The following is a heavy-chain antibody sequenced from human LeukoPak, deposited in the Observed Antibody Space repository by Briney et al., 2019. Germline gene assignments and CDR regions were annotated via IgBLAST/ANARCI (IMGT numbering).Heavy chain of an antibody. D-gene: IGHD7-27*01. CDR3: AKVGLAAGDRRTTFDY. CDR1: GFTFSSYA. CDR2: ISGSGGST. J-gene: IGHJ4*02. V-gene: IGHV3-23*01. Sequence: PGGSLRLSCAASGFTFSSYAMSWVRQAPGKGLEWVSAISGSGGSTYYADSVKGRFTISRDNSKNTLYLQMNSLRAEDTAVYYCAKVGLAAGDRRTTFDYWGQGTLVTVSS.